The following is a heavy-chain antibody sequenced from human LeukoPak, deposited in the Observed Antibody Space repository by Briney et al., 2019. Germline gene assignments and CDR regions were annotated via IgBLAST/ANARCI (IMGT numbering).Heavy chain of an antibody. D-gene: IGHD1-26*01. V-gene: IGHV4-34*01. CDR2: INHSGST. CDR3: ARGRLGGSPRWFDP. Sequence: PSETLSLTCAVYGGSFSGYYWSWIRQPPGKGLEWIGEINHSGSTNYNPSLKSRVTISVDTSKNQFSLKLSSVTAADTAVYYCARGRLGGSPRWFDPWGQGTLVTVSS. CDR1: GGSFSGYY. J-gene: IGHJ5*02.